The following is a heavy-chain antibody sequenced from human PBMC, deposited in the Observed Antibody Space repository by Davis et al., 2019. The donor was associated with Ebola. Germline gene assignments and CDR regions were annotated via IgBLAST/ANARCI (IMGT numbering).Heavy chain of an antibody. CDR3: GKDLSPGGMDV. CDR2: IHWNSDRI. J-gene: IGHJ6*02. CDR1: GFTSNDYA. V-gene: IGHV3-9*02. D-gene: IGHD3-16*02. Sequence: SLKISCAASGFTSNDYAMPWVRHVPGKGLEWVAGIHWNSDRIDYADSVRGRFTVSRDSAKHSLFLQMNSLRPEDTALYYCGKDLSPGGMDVWGPGTTVIVSS.